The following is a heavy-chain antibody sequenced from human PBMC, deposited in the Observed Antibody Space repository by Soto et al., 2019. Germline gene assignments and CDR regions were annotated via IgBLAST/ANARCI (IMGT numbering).Heavy chain of an antibody. CDR1: GYTFTSYY. J-gene: IGHJ6*02. CDR3: ARDRMATIKRDYYYYGMDV. V-gene: IGHV1-46*01. Sequence: GASVKVSCKASGYTFTSYYMHWVRQAPGQGLEWMGIINPSGGSTSYAQKFQGRVTMTRDTSTSKVYMELSSLRSEDTAVYYCARDRMATIKRDYYYYGMDVWGQGTTVTVSS. CDR2: INPSGGST.